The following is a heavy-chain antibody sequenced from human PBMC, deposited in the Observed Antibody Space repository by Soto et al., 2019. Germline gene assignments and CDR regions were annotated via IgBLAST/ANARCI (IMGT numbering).Heavy chain of an antibody. V-gene: IGHV3-23*01. CDR2: ISGSGGTT. CDR3: AKAATGWFSAFDI. Sequence: EVQLLESGGGLVQPGGSLRLSCAASGFTFSSYAMSWVRQAPGKGLEWVSAISGSGGTTYYADSVKGRFTFSRDNSKNTRYLQMNSLRAEDTAVYYCAKAATGWFSAFDIWGPGTMVSVSS. J-gene: IGHJ3*02. D-gene: IGHD6-19*01. CDR1: GFTFSSYA.